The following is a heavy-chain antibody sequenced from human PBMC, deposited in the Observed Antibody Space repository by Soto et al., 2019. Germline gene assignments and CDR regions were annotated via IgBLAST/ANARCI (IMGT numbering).Heavy chain of an antibody. CDR2: VSTSGRST. V-gene: IGHV3-64D*06. CDR1: GFIFSEST. Sequence: GGSLRLSCSSSGFIFSESTIYWVRQVPGKGLEAISAVSTSGRSTYYADSVKDRFTISRDNSKNTLFLQMGSLRPEDTAIYYCVKQAHGLDGVAFDYWGQGTQVTVSS. D-gene: IGHD2-15*01. CDR3: VKQAHGLDGVAFDY. J-gene: IGHJ4*02.